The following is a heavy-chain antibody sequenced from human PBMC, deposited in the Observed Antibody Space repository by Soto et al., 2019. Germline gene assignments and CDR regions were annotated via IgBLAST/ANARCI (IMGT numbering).Heavy chain of an antibody. CDR2: ISGRGGSP. CDR1: GFTFSTYT. Sequence: GGSLRLSCVAAGFTFSTYTMSWVRQAPGKGLEWVSVISGRGGSPSYANSVQGRFSIYRDNPKNTLYLQMNSLRGEDTAIYYCAKARCSTTDCYVPDYWGQGTLVTVSS. CDR3: AKARCSTTDCYVPDY. J-gene: IGHJ4*02. D-gene: IGHD2-2*01. V-gene: IGHV3-23*01.